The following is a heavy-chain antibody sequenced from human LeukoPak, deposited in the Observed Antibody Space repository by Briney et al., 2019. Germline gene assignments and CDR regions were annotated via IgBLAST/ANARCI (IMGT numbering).Heavy chain of an antibody. Sequence: GASVKVSCKASGGTFSSYAIRWVRQATGQGLEWMGRIIPIFGTANYAQKFQGRVTITTDESTSTAYMELSSLRSEDMAVYYCARVRGGPKPYDYQKNPLFDYWGQGTLVTVSS. CDR2: IIPIFGTA. D-gene: IGHD5-12*01. CDR1: GGTFSSYA. V-gene: IGHV1-69*05. J-gene: IGHJ4*02. CDR3: ARVRGGPKPYDYQKNPLFDY.